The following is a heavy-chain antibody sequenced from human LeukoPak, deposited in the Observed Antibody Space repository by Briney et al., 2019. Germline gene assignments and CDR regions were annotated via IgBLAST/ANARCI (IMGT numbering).Heavy chain of an antibody. J-gene: IGHJ4*02. CDR3: ARRGYSYAGPYYFDY. D-gene: IGHD5-18*01. Sequence: SETLSLTCTVSGGSISSSSYYWGWIRQPPGKGLEWIGSIYYSGSTYYNPSLKSRVTISVDTSKNQFSLKLSSVTAADTAVYYCARRGYSYAGPYYFDYWGQGTLVTVSS. CDR2: IYYSGST. CDR1: GGSISSSSYY. V-gene: IGHV4-39*07.